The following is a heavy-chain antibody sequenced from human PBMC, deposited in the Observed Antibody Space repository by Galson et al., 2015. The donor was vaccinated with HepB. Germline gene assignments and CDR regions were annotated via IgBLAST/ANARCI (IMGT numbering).Heavy chain of an antibody. Sequence: SVKVSCKASGYTFMSYGISWVRQAPGQGLEWMGWISVYNGNTKYAQKFQGRVTMTTDTSTTTAYMEVRSLRSDDTAVYYCARGGRLGELSSSDYWGQGTLVTVSS. V-gene: IGHV1-18*01. CDR2: ISVYNGNT. D-gene: IGHD3-16*02. J-gene: IGHJ4*02. CDR1: GYTFMSYG. CDR3: ARGGRLGELSSSDY.